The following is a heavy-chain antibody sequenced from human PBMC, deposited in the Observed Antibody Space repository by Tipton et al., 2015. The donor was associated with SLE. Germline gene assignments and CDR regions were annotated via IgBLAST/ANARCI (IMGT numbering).Heavy chain of an antibody. Sequence: TLSLTCSVSGDSISSRSYYWSWIRQPPGKGLEWIGYISDSGNTIDNPSLKSRLTISVDTSKNQFSLKLRSVTAADTAVYYCASILNHAFDYWGQGTLVTVSS. D-gene: IGHD2-8*01. CDR1: GDSISSRSYY. CDR3: ASILNHAFDY. J-gene: IGHJ4*02. V-gene: IGHV4-61*01. CDR2: ISDSGNT.